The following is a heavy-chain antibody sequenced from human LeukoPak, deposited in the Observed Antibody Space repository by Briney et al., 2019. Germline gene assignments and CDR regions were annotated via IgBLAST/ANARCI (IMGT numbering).Heavy chain of an antibody. D-gene: IGHD3-22*01. J-gene: IGHJ5*02. CDR1: GGSISSYY. CDR3: ARRDYDSGGHYGPDNWFDP. CDR2: IYYSGNT. Sequence: SETLSLTCTVSGGSISSYYWSWIRQHPGKGLEWIGYIYYSGNTYYNPSLKSRVTISVDTSKNQFSLKMSSVTAADTAVYYCARRDYDSGGHYGPDNWFDPWGQGIQVTVSP. V-gene: IGHV4-59*06.